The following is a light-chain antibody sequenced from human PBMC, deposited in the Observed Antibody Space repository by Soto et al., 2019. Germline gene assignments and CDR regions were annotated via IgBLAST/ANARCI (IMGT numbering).Light chain of an antibody. CDR2: DAS. V-gene: IGKV1-5*01. CDR3: QQYSTYQWK. CDR1: QSISSW. J-gene: IGKJ1*01. Sequence: DIQMTQSPSTLSASVGDRVTITCRASQSISSWLAWYQQKPGKAPKVLIFDASSLESGVPSRFSGSGSATEFTLTISSLQPDDFATYYCQQYSTYQWKFGQGTKVDIK.